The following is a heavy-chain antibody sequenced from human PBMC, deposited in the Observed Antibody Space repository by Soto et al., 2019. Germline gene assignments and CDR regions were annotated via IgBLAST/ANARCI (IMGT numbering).Heavy chain of an antibody. D-gene: IGHD3-10*01. J-gene: IGHJ4*02. CDR1: GFTFSSHS. V-gene: IGHV3-21*01. Sequence: EVQLVESGGGLVKPGGSLRLACAASGFTFSSHSMNCVRQAPGKGLEWVSSISSSGSYIYYADSLKGRFAISRDNAKNSLYLQMNSLRAEDTAVYYCASIPGCPPLRYFDYWGQGTIDTVSS. CDR3: ASIPGCPPLRYFDY. CDR2: ISSSGSYI.